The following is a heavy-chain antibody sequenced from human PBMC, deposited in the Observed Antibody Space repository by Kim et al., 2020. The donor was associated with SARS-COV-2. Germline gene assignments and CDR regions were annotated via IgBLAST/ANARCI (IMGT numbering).Heavy chain of an antibody. CDR2: ISGDGGST. J-gene: IGHJ4*02. Sequence: GGSLRLSCSVSGFTFSRSAMHWIRQAPGKGLEYVSAISGDGGSTKYADSVRGRFTISRDNSKGTLSLQMSSLRPEDTAFYYCVKDRATYYGSGSLFDSWGQGSLVTVSS. CDR3: VKDRATYYGSGSLFDS. D-gene: IGHD3-10*01. CDR1: GFTFSRSA. V-gene: IGHV3-64D*08.